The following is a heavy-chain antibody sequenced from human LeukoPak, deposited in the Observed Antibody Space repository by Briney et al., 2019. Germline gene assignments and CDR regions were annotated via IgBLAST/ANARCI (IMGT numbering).Heavy chain of an antibody. V-gene: IGHV3-72*01. J-gene: IGHJ4*02. CDR2: TKAKVDNYVT. CDR1: GFTFSVYY. D-gene: IGHD3-10*01. CDR3: ARDNIGSYDY. Sequence: QAGGSLRLSCVVSGFTFSVYYMDWVRQPPGKGLEWIGRTKAKVDNYVTEYAVSVKGRFTISRDESKSSLYLQMNSLKTEDTAVYYCARDNIGSYDYWGQGTRVTVSS.